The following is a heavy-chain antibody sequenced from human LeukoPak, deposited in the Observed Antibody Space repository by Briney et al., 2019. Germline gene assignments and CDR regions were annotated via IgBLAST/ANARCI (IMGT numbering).Heavy chain of an antibody. CDR2: IYYSGST. J-gene: IGHJ4*02. V-gene: IGHV4-59*08. Sequence: SETLSLTCTVSGGSISSYYWSWIRQPPGKGLEWSGYIYYSGSTNYNPSLKSRVTISVDTSKNQFSLKLSSVTAADTAVYYCARGLDFWSGYRNDYWGQGTLVTVSS. CDR1: GGSISSYY. D-gene: IGHD3-3*01. CDR3: ARGLDFWSGYRNDY.